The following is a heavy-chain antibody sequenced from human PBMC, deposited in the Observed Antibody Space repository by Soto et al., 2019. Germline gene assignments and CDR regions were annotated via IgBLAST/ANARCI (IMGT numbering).Heavy chain of an antibody. CDR2: IWYDGSNK. Sequence: GGSLRLSCAASGFTFSSYGMHWVRQAPGKGLEWVAVIWYDGSNKYYADSVKGRFTISRDNSKNTLYLQMNSLRAEDTAVYYCARDPNDILTVYYLGSYFDYWGQGTLVTVSS. V-gene: IGHV3-33*01. D-gene: IGHD3-9*01. CDR1: GFTFSSYG. CDR3: ARDPNDILTVYYLGSYFDY. J-gene: IGHJ4*02.